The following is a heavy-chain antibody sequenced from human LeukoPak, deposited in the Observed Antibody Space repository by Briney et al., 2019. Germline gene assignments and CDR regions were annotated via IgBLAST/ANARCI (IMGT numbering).Heavy chain of an antibody. CDR1: GGSIRSSY. D-gene: IGHD4-17*01. Sequence: SETLSLTCTVSGGSIRSSYWSWIRQPPGKGLEWIGYIYYSGTSNYNPALKSRVTMSIDTSKTQFSLKLSSVTAADTAVYFCARESPTRFDYWGQGTLVTVSS. J-gene: IGHJ4*02. CDR2: IYYSGTS. V-gene: IGHV4-59*01. CDR3: ARESPTRFDY.